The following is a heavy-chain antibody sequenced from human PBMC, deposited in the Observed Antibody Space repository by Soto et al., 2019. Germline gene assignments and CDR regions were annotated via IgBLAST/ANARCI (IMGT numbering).Heavy chain of an antibody. CDR2: SHQSGNT. V-gene: IGHV4-4*02. D-gene: IGHD6-6*01. CDR1: GVSIGSHDW. J-gene: IGHJ4*02. CDR3: ATSSTGRVY. Sequence: QVQLQESGPGLVKPSGTLSLTCAVSGVSIGSHDWWTWVRQPPGKGLEWIGESHQSGNTNYNSSLESRVTISLDKSKTPFSLQLSSVTVADTAVYYCATSSTGRVYWCQGTLVTVSS.